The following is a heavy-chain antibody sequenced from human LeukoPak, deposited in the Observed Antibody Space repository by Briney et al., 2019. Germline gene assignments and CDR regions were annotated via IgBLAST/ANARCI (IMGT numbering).Heavy chain of an antibody. CDR1: GFTFSSYE. CDR3: AREYCSGGNCYNDAFDI. J-gene: IGHJ3*02. CDR2: ISSSGSTI. Sequence: GGSLRLSCAASGFTFSSYEMNWVRQAPGKGLEWVSYISSSGSTIYYADSVKGRFTISRDNAKNSLYLQMNSLRAEDTAVYYCAREYCSGGNCYNDAFDIWGQGTMVTVSS. V-gene: IGHV3-48*03. D-gene: IGHD2-15*01.